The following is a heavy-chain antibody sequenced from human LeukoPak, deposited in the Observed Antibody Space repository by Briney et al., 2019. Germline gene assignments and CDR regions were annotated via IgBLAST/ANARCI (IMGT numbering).Heavy chain of an antibody. J-gene: IGHJ4*02. V-gene: IGHV3-11*06. CDR1: GFTFSDYY. Sequence: GGSLRLSCAASGFTFSDYYMSWIRQAPGKGLEWISYISSSSSHTNYAESVKGRFTISRDNAKNSLYLQMNSLRAEVTAVYYCAYRSRSGSSTLYFDYWGQGTLVTVSS. CDR2: ISSSSSHT. D-gene: IGHD1-26*01. CDR3: AYRSRSGSSTLYFDY.